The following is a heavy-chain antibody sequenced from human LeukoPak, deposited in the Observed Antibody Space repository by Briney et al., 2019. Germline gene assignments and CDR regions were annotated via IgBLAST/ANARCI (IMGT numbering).Heavy chain of an antibody. J-gene: IGHJ5*02. V-gene: IGHV3-11*03. CDR1: GFTFSDCY. CDR3: AKTLVASPGNTGGP. Sequence: GGSLRLSCAASGFTFSDCYMSWFRQAPGKGLEWISYIAGSGSPTSYADSVKGRFTTSRDNAEKSLYLQMNSLSAEDTAVYYCAKTLVASPGNTGGPWGQGTLVTVSS. CDR2: IAGSGSPT. D-gene: IGHD2-15*01.